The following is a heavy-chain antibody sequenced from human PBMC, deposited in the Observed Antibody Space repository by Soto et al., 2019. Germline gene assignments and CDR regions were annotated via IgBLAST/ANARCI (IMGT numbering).Heavy chain of an antibody. CDR1: GGSFGNSA. CDR3: ATGVIWIGYFTVDS. Sequence: QVLLVQSGAEMKKPGSSVKISCKASGGSFGNSAINWVRQTPGQGLEWLGGFIPVYRTLNYAQKFQGRVTITADESTGTAYMTLSSLASYDTAVYYCATGVIWIGYFTVDSWGQGTRVTVSS. V-gene: IGHV1-69*01. J-gene: IGHJ4*02. D-gene: IGHD3-3*01. CDR2: FIPVYRTL.